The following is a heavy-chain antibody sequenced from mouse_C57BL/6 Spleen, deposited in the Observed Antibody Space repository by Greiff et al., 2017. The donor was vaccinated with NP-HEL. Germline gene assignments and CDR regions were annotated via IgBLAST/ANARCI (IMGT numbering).Heavy chain of an antibody. CDR3: ARHDYDTYYAMDY. V-gene: IGHV1-52*01. D-gene: IGHD2-4*01. Sequence: QVQLQQPGAELVRPGSSVKLSCKASGYTFTSYWMHWVKQRPIQGLEWIGNIDPSDSETHYNQKFKDKATLTVDKSSSTAYMQLSSLTSEDSAVYYCARHDYDTYYAMDYWGQGTSVTVSS. CDR2: IDPSDSET. J-gene: IGHJ4*01. CDR1: GYTFTSYW.